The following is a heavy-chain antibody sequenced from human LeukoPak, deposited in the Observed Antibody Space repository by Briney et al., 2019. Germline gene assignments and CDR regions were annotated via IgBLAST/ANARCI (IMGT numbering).Heavy chain of an antibody. J-gene: IGHJ5*02. CDR3: GRRGPYYYGSGSFKMIWFDP. D-gene: IGHD3-10*01. V-gene: IGHV1-8*01. CDR2: MNPNSCNT. CDR1: GYTFTSYD. Sequence: GASVKVSCKASGYTFTSYDINWVRHATGQGLECRVWMNPNSCNTGYAQKFHGRVTMTRNTSISTDYMELSSLRSEDTAVYYCGRRGPYYYGSGSFKMIWFDPWGQGTLVTVCS.